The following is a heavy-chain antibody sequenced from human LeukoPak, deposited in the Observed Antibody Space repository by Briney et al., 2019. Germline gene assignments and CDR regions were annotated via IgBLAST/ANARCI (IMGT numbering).Heavy chain of an antibody. J-gene: IGHJ5*02. CDR1: GGSISSYY. D-gene: IGHD3-9*01. CDR3: ARGKVLRYFDWLANNWFDP. CDR2: IYTSGST. V-gene: IGHV4-4*07. Sequence: PSETLSLTCTVSGGSISSYYWSWIRQPAGKGLEWIGRIYTSGSTNYNPSLKSRVTMSVDTSKNQFSLKLSSVTAADTAVYYCARGKVLRYFDWLANNWFDPWGQGTLLTVSS.